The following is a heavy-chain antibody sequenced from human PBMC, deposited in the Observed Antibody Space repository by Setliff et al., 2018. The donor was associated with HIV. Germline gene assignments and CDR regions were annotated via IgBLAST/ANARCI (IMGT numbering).Heavy chain of an antibody. CDR2: ISSSSRYI. CDR1: AATFGTYS. V-gene: IGHV3-21*04. J-gene: IGHJ4*02. D-gene: IGHD3-22*01. CDR3: ARDGHYYDSSGYLVWSYYFGY. Sequence: GGSLRLSCAASAATFGTYSMNWIRQAPGKGLEWVSSISSSSRYIYYADSVKGRFTISRDNAKNSLYLQMNSLRGEDTALYYCARDGHYYDSSGYLVWSYYFGYWGQGTLVTVSS.